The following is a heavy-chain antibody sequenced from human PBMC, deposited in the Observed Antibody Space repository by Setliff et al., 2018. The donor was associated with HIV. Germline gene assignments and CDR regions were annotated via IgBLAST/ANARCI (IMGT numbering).Heavy chain of an antibody. Sequence: TLSLTCAVYGGSFSGYYWSWIRQPPGKGLEWIGEIDHSGSTNYNPSLKSRVTISVDTSKNQFSLKLSSVTAADTAVYYCAGGSPASIAARPWYFQHWGQGTLVTVSS. CDR1: GGSFSGYY. D-gene: IGHD6-6*01. J-gene: IGHJ1*01. CDR3: AGGSPASIAARPWYFQH. V-gene: IGHV4-34*01. CDR2: IDHSGST.